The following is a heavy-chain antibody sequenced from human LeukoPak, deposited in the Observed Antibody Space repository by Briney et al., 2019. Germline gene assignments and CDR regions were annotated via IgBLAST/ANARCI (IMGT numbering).Heavy chain of an antibody. CDR1: GFTFDDYG. J-gene: IGHJ3*02. CDR3: AKSAYGDYPASGAFDI. V-gene: IGHV3-20*04. CDR2: VNWNGGST. Sequence: GGSLRLSCAASGFTFDDYGMSWVRQAPGKGLEWISGVNWNGGSTGYADSVKGRFTISRDNAKNSLYLQMNSLRAEDTAVYYCAKSAYGDYPASGAFDIWGQGTMVTVSS. D-gene: IGHD4-17*01.